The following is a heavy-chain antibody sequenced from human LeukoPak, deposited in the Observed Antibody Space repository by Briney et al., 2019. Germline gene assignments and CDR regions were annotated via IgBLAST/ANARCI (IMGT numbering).Heavy chain of an antibody. CDR1: GGSISSYY. J-gene: IGHJ6*02. V-gene: IGHV4-4*07. CDR2: IYTSGST. D-gene: IGHD2-15*01. CDR3: ARDGVVVVAATYYYYGMDV. Sequence: SETLSLTCTVSGGSISSYYWSWIRQPAGKGLEWIGRIYTSGSTNYNPSLKSRVTMSVDTSKNQFSLKLSSVTAADTAVYYCARDGVVVVAATYYYYGMDVWGQGSTVTVSS.